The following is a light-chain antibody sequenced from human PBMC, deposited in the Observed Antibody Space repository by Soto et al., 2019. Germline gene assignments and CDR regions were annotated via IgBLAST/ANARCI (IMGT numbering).Light chain of an antibody. Sequence: EIVVTQPPATLSVSPGERGTLSCRASQSVNSNLAWYQQKPGQAPRLLIYDASTRATGIPARFSGSGSGTEFTLTISSLQSEDFAVYYCQQYKKWPWTFGQGTRLEIK. V-gene: IGKV3-15*01. CDR3: QQYKKWPWT. J-gene: IGKJ5*01. CDR1: QSVNSN. CDR2: DAS.